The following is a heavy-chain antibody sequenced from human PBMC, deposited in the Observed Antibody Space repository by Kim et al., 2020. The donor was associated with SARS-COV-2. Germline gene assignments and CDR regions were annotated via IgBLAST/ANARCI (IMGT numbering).Heavy chain of an antibody. CDR3: ASEGV. Sequence: SGSGGSTYYADSMKGRFTISRDNSKNTLYLQMNSLRAEDTAVYYCASEGVWGKGTTVTVSS. V-gene: IGHV3-23*01. CDR2: SGSGGST. J-gene: IGHJ6*04.